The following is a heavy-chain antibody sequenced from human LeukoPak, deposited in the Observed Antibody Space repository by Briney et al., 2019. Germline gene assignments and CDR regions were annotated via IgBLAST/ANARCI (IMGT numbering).Heavy chain of an antibody. J-gene: IGHJ6*03. V-gene: IGHV4-34*01. CDR1: GGSFSGYY. D-gene: IGHD3-9*01. CDR3: ARGARYDILTGYYKDIYYYYYYMDV. CDR2: INHSGST. Sequence: SETLSLTCAVYGGSFSGYYWSRIRQPPGKGLEWIGEINHSGSTNYNPSLKSRVTISVDTSKNQFSLKLSSVTAADTAVYYCARGARYDILTGYYKDIYYYYYYMDVWGKGTTVTVSS.